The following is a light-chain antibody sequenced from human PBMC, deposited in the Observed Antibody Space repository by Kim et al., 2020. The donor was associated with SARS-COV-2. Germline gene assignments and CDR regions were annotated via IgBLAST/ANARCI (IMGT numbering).Light chain of an antibody. CDR3: QQYDNWPPYT. Sequence: LTQSPATLSVSPGERATLSCRASQSVSYNLAWYQQRPGQAPRLLIYSASIRASGIPARFSGSGSGTEFTLSISSLQSEDFAVYYCQQYDNWPPYTFGQGTKLEI. J-gene: IGKJ2*01. V-gene: IGKV3D-15*01. CDR2: SAS. CDR1: QSVSYN.